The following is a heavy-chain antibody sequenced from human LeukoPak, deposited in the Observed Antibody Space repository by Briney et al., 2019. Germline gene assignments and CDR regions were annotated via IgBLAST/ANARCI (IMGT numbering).Heavy chain of an antibody. J-gene: IGHJ4*02. CDR2: IHYSGKT. Sequence: SEALSLTCTVSGGSISSSSFFWGWIRQPPGQGLEWIAAIHYSGKTHYNPSLNSRVTISADTSRNQFSLKLNSVTAADTAVYYCARLGHCSGGGSCHHDYWGQGTLVTVSS. V-gene: IGHV4-39*01. CDR3: ARLGHCSGGGSCHHDY. CDR1: GGSISSSSFF. D-gene: IGHD2-15*01.